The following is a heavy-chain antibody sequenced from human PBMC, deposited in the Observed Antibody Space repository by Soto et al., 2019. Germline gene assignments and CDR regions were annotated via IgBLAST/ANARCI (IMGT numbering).Heavy chain of an antibody. V-gene: IGHV3-23*01. Sequence: EVQLLESGGGLVQPGGSLRLSCAASGFSFSSYAMVWVRQAPGKGLEWVSVISARGGSSYFADSVKGRFTISRDNSKNVLSLEMTSRRAEDTAIYFCAKGSIEYSASVDNWGQGTLVLVSS. CDR2: ISARGGSS. CDR1: GFSFSSYA. CDR3: AKGSIEYSASVDN. D-gene: IGHD5-12*01. J-gene: IGHJ4*02.